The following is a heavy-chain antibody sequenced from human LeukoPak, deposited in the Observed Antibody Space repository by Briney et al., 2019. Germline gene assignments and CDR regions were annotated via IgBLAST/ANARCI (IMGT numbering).Heavy chain of an antibody. J-gene: IGHJ4*02. D-gene: IGHD1-26*01. V-gene: IGHV3-7*01. CDR2: IKQDGSEK. Sequence: GGSLRLSCAASGFTFSSYWMSWVRLAPGKGLEWVANIKQDGSEKYYVDSVKGRFTISRDNAKNSLYLQMNSLRAEDTAVYYCARDPSLFYYYFDYWGQGTLVTVSS. CDR3: ARDPSLFYYYFDY. CDR1: GFTFSSYW.